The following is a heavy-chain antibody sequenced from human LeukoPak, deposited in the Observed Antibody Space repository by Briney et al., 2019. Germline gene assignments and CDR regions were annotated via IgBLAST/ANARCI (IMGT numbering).Heavy chain of an antibody. CDR3: AREVATGYDFWSGYYSDWFDP. CDR1: GFTFSDYY. J-gene: IGHJ5*02. CDR2: ISSSGSTI. Sequence: GGSLRLSCAASGFTFSDYYMSWIRQAPGKGLDWVSYISSSGSTIYYADSVKGRFTISRDNAKNSLYLQMNSLRAEDTAVYYCAREVATGYDFWSGYYSDWFDPWGQGTLVTVSS. D-gene: IGHD3-3*01. V-gene: IGHV3-11*01.